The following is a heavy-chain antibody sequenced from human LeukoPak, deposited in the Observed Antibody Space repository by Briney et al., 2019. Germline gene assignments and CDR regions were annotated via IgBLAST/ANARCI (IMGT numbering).Heavy chain of an antibody. V-gene: IGHV3-33*01. CDR3: ARSDDYYDSSGYSNWFDH. D-gene: IGHD3-22*01. CDR2: IWYDGSNK. CDR1: GFTFSSYG. Sequence: GRSLRLSCAASGFTFSSYGMHGVRQAPGKGLEWVAVIWYDGSNKYYADSVKGRFTISRDNSKNTLYLQMNSLRAEDTAVYYCARSDDYYDSSGYSNWFDHWGQGTLVTVSS. J-gene: IGHJ5*02.